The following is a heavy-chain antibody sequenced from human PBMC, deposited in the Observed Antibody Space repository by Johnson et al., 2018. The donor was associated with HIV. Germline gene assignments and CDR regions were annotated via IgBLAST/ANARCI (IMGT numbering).Heavy chain of an antibody. CDR1: GFTFDDYA. D-gene: IGHD2-15*01. J-gene: IGHJ3*02. CDR2: ISWNSGSI. Sequence: EVQVVESGGGVVRPGGSLRLSCAAAGFTFDDYAMHWVRQAPGKGLEWVSGISWNSGSIGYADSVKGRFTISRDNAKNSLYLQMNSLRAEDTALYYCARRGGGLGYCSGGSCQGGAFDIWGQGTMVTVSS. CDR3: ARRGGGLGYCSGGSCQGGAFDI. V-gene: IGHV3-9*01.